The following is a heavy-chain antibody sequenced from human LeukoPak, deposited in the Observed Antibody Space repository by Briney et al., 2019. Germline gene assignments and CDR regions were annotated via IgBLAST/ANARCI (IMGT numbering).Heavy chain of an antibody. D-gene: IGHD4-17*01. J-gene: IGHJ4*02. CDR3: AGYGDYPY. Sequence: GGPLRLSCAASGFTFSTYDMYWVRQAPGEGLEWVSYFGNSGTIYYADSVKGRFTISRDNAKNSLYLQMNSLRVEDTAVYYCAGYGDYPYWGRGTLVSVS. CDR1: GFTFSTYD. CDR2: FGNSGTI. V-gene: IGHV3-48*01.